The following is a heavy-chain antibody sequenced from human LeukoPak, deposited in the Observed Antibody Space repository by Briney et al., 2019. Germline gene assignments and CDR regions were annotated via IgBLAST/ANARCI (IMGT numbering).Heavy chain of an antibody. CDR1: GFXXXXXX. Sequence: GGSLRLSCAASGFXXXXXXXXXVXXXPGXXXXXVXXXXSNGGSTYYAXSVKGRFTISRDNSKNTLYLQMGSLRAEDMAVXYXARALTFYYSDAFDIWGQGTMVTVSS. V-gene: IGHV3-64*01. J-gene: IGHJ3*02. D-gene: IGHD3-22*01. CDR2: XXSNGGST. CDR3: ARALTFYYSDAFDI.